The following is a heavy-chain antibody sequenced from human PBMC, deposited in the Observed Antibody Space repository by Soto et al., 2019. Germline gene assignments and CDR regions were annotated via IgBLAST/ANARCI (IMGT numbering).Heavy chain of an antibody. CDR1: GGSISSYY. Sequence: SETLSLTCTVSGGSISSYYWSWIRQPPGKGLEWIGYIYYSGSTNYNPSLKSRVTISVDTSKNQFSLKLSSVTAADTAAYYCARDRTMVRGINWFDPWGQGTLVTVSS. D-gene: IGHD3-10*01. CDR3: ARDRTMVRGINWFDP. CDR2: IYYSGST. J-gene: IGHJ5*02. V-gene: IGHV4-59*01.